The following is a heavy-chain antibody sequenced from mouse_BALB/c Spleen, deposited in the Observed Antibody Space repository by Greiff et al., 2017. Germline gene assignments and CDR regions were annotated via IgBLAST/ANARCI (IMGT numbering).Heavy chain of an antibody. CDR2: ISSGSSTI. CDR1: GFTFSSFG. V-gene: IGHV5-17*02. J-gene: IGHJ4*01. Sequence: DVMLVESGGGLVQPGGSRKLSCAASGFTFSSFGMHWVRQAPEKGLEWVAYISSGSSTIYYADTVKGRFTISRDNPKNTLFLQMTSLRSEDTAMYYCARCGGYYAMDYWGQGTSVTVSS. CDR3: ARCGGYYAMDY.